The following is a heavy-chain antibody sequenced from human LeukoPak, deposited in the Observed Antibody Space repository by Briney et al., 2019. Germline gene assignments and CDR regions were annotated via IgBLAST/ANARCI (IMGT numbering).Heavy chain of an antibody. CDR2: INPSGGST. Sequence: ASVKVSCKASGYTFTSYYMHWVRQAPGQGLEWMGIINPSGGSTSYAQKFQGRVTMTRDTSTSTVYMELGSLRSEDTAVYYCARGLIAYYDSSGYGYWGQGTLVTVSS. D-gene: IGHD3-22*01. V-gene: IGHV1-46*01. CDR3: ARGLIAYYDSSGYGY. CDR1: GYTFTSYY. J-gene: IGHJ4*02.